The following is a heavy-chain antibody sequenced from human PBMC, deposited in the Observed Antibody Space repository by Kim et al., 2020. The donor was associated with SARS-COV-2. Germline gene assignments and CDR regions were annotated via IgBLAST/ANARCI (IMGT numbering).Heavy chain of an antibody. J-gene: IGHJ6*02. V-gene: IGHV4-4*02. CDR3: ARDRSYGSGSYVPYYYYYGMDV. Sequence: SETLSLTCAVSGGSISSSNWWSWVRQPPGKGLEWIGEIYHSGSTNYNPSLKSRVTISVDKSKNQFSLKLSSVTAADTAVYYCARDRSYGSGSYVPYYYYYGMDVWGQGTTVTVSS. CDR1: GGSISSSNW. D-gene: IGHD3-10*01. CDR2: IYHSGST.